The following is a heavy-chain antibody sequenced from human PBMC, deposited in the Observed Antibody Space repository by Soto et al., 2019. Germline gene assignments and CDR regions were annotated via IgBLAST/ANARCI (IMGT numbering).Heavy chain of an antibody. D-gene: IGHD3-10*01. Sequence: SVKVSCKASGDTFTTYDINWVRQATGHGLEWMGWINPNSGNIGYAQRFQGRVTMTRDTAIRTAYMEVSSLRSDDTAVYYCARGRASGSYYLLDYWGQGTLVTVS. V-gene: IGHV1-8*01. CDR1: GDTFTTYD. J-gene: IGHJ4*02. CDR3: ARGRASGSYYLLDY. CDR2: INPNSGNI.